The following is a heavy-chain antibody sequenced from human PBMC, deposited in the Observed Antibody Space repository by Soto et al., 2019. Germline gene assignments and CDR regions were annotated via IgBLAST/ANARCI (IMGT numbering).Heavy chain of an antibody. CDR2: IYHSGST. CDR1: GGSISSGVYS. CDR3: ARGYSGYSSGWYSIRFDP. J-gene: IGHJ5*02. Sequence: TLSLTCAVSGGSISSGVYSWSWILQPPWKGLEWIGYIYHSGSTYYNPSLKSRVAISVDRSKNQFSLKLSSVTAADTAVYYCARGYSGYSSGWYSIRFDPWGQGTLVTVSS. V-gene: IGHV4-30-2*01. D-gene: IGHD6-19*01.